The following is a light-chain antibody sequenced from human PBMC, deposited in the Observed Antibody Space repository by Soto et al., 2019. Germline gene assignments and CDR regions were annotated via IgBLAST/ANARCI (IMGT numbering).Light chain of an antibody. J-gene: IGLJ2*01. CDR2: LNSDGSH. V-gene: IGLV4-69*01. CDR1: SGHSSYA. CDR3: QTWGSGILVV. Sequence: QPVPTQSPSASASLGASVKLTCTLSSGHSSYAIAWHQQQPEKGPRYLMKLNSDGSHSKGDGIPDRFSGSSSGPERYLTISSLQSEDEADYYCQTWGSGILVVFGGGTKLTVL.